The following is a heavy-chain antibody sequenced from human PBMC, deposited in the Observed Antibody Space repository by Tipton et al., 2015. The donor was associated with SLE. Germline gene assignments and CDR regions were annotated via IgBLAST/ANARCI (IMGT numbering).Heavy chain of an antibody. D-gene: IGHD2/OR15-2a*01. V-gene: IGHV3-53*05. CDR2: VYNGDNT. CDR1: GFSVGSLF. CDR3: GIIFDAPYGPRVDV. Sequence: SLRPSCAASGFSVGSLFLTWVRQAPGKGLEWVSMVYNGDNTKYADSVKGRFAISRDNFKNTLFLQMSGLRPDDTAVYFCGIIFDAPYGPRVDVWGQGIVVTVSS. J-gene: IGHJ3*01.